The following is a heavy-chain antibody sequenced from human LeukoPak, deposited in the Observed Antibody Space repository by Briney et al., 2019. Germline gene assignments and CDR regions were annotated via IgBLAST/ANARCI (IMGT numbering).Heavy chain of an antibody. J-gene: IGHJ4*02. V-gene: IGHV1-2*02. Sequence: GASVTVSCKASGYTFTGYYIHWVRQAPGQGLEWMGWINPNSGGRNYAQKFQGRVTMNRDTSISTAYMELSRLRSDDTAVYYCARGGVGATTVDYWGQGTLVTVSS. CDR1: GYTFTGYY. CDR3: ARGGVGATTVDY. CDR2: INPNSGGR. D-gene: IGHD1-26*01.